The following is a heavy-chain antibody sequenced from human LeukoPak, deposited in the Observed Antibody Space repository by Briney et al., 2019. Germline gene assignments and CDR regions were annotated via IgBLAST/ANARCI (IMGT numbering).Heavy chain of an antibody. CDR2: ISGSGGRT. V-gene: IGHV3-23*01. CDR1: GFTFNGDG. D-gene: IGHD1-1*01. Sequence: GGSLRLSCAASGFTFNGDGMSWVRQAAGKGLEWVSAISGSGGRTDYADSVKGRFTISRDNSKNTLYLQMNSLRAEDTAVYYCARVEEDYYYYMDVWGKGTTVTISS. CDR3: ARVEEDYYYYMDV. J-gene: IGHJ6*03.